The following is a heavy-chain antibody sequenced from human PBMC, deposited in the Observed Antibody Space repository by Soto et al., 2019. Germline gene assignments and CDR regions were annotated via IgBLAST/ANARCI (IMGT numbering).Heavy chain of an antibody. CDR3: ASAALTFGGVLNA. D-gene: IGHD3-16*01. V-gene: IGHV1-69*02. CDR1: GATFSSST. CDR2: IIPMFGIT. J-gene: IGHJ4*02. Sequence: QVQLVQSGADVKKPGSSVKVSCKASGATFSSSTFTWVRQAPGQGLEWMGRIIPMFGITNSAQKFQGRLGIPADENTNKVFMEMRSMRSDQKAIYYCASAALTFGGVLNAWGQGTLVNVSS.